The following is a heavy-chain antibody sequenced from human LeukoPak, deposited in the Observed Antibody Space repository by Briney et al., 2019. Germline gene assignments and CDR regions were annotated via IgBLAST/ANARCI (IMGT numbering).Heavy chain of an antibody. CDR1: GFTFSNYA. CDR2: ISGSSGLT. Sequence: GGSLRLSCAASGFTFSNYAMSWVRQAPGRGLEWVSAISGSSGLTYYADSVKGRFTISRDNSKNTLFLQMNSLRAEDTAVYYCARGHGSKDYWGQGTPVTVSS. CDR3: ARGHGSKDY. J-gene: IGHJ4*02. D-gene: IGHD5/OR15-5a*01. V-gene: IGHV3-23*01.